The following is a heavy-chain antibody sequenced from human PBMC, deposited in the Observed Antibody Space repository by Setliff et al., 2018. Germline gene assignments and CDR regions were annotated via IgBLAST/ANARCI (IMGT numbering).Heavy chain of an antibody. V-gene: IGHV3-48*01. CDR2: ISSSSSTI. Sequence: PGGSLRLSCAASGFTFSSYSMIWVRQAPGKGLGWVSYISSSSSTIYYADSVKGRFTISRDNSKNTLFLQMLSLRAEDTAVYYCARAFRSGWFWGQGTLVTSPQ. CDR1: GFTFSSYS. D-gene: IGHD6-19*01. J-gene: IGHJ4*02. CDR3: ARAFRSGWF.